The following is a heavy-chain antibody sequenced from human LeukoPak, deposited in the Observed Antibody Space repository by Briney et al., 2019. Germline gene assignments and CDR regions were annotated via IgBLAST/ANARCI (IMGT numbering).Heavy chain of an antibody. J-gene: IGHJ6*02. V-gene: IGHV3-48*03. D-gene: IGHD5-12*01. CDR1: GFTFSSYE. CDR2: ISSSGSTK. Sequence: GGSLRLSCAASGFTFSSYEMNWVRQAPGKGLEWVSYISSSGSTKYYADSVKGRFTISRDNPVDTVFLQMNSLRADDTAVYYCTRDDVLSGYVPYYYAMDVWGQGTTVTVSS. CDR3: TRDDVLSGYVPYYYAMDV.